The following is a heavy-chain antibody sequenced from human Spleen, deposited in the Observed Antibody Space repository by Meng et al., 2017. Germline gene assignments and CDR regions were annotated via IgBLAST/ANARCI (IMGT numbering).Heavy chain of an antibody. V-gene: IGHV3-48*04. D-gene: IGHD6-19*01. CDR2: IANTVCTK. J-gene: IGHJ4*02. Sequence: GESLKISCAASGFTFSSYGMSWVRQPPGKGLEWLSYIANTVCTKYYADSVKGRFTISRDNAKNSLYLQMNSLRAEDTAVYYCAREGIAVAGGSYYIDYWGQGTLVTVSS. CDR3: AREGIAVAGGSYYIDY. CDR1: GFTFSSYG.